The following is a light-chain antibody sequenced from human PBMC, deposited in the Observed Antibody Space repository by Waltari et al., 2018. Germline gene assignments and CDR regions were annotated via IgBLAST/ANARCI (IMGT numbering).Light chain of an antibody. CDR3: QQNYRAPIT. CDR1: QRISRN. V-gene: IGKV1-39*01. Sequence: DIQLTQSPSPLSASVGDRVTITCRASQRISRNLNWYQQEPGKAPKVLIYSASSLQTGVPSRFSGSGSGTDFTLTISSLQPEDFATYYCQQNYRAPITFGQGTRLDIK. CDR2: SAS. J-gene: IGKJ5*01.